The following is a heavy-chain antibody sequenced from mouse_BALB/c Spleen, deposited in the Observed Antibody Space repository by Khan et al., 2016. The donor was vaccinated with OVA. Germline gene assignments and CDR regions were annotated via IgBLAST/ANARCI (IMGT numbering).Heavy chain of an antibody. CDR1: GYTFTEYT. V-gene: IGHV1-18*01. Sequence: VQLQQSGPELVKPGASVKISCKTSGYTFTEYTMHWVKQSPGKGLEWIGGINPNNGDTNYSQKFKGKATLTVDKSSSTAYMEFSSLTSEDSAVYYCARWYCGSTWFAYWGQGTLVTVSA. D-gene: IGHD1-1*01. CDR2: INPNNGDT. J-gene: IGHJ3*01. CDR3: ARWYCGSTWFAY.